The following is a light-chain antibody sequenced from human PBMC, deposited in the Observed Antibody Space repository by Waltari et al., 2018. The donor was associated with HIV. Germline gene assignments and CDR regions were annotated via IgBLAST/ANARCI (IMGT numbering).Light chain of an antibody. V-gene: IGLV1-47*01. CDR2: TNN. J-gene: IGLJ3*02. CDR1: KSNIGDNY. Sequence: QSVMTQPPSASGTPGQGVTISCSGSKSNIGDNYVYWYQTLPGKAPKLLIETNNQRPAGVPDRFSGAKSGTSASLAISGLRSDDEADYYCATWDDSLNGWAFGGGTKLTVL. CDR3: ATWDDSLNGWA.